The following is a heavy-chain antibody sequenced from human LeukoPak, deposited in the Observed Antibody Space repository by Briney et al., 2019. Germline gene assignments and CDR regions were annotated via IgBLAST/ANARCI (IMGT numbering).Heavy chain of an antibody. J-gene: IGHJ4*02. D-gene: IGHD2-2*02. CDR2: ISAYNGNT. V-gene: IGHV1-18*01. CDR1: GYTFTSYG. CDR3: ARDLGEGYCSSTSCYTTPEWWD. Sequence: GASVKVSCKASGYTFTSYGISWVRQAPGQGLEWMGRISAYNGNTNYAQKLQGRVTMTTDTSTSTAYMELRSLRSDDTAVYYCARDLGEGYCSSTSCYTTPEWWDWGQGTLVTVSS.